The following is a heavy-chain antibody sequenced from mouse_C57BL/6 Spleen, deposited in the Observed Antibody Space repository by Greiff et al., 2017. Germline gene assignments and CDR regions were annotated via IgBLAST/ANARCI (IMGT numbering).Heavy chain of an antibody. J-gene: IGHJ3*01. CDR3: ARSDGYGPWFAY. V-gene: IGHV14-3*01. CDR1: GFNIKNTY. D-gene: IGHD2-3*01. Sequence: VQLKQSVAELVRPGASVKLSCTASGFNIKNTYMHWVQQRPEQGLEWIGRIDPANGTTKYAPKFQGKATITEDTSSNTAYLQLSSRTSEDTAIYYGARSDGYGPWFAYWGQGTLVTVSA. CDR2: IDPANGTT.